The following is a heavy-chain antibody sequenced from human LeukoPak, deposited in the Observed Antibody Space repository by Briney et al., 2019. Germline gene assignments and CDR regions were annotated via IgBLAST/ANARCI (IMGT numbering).Heavy chain of an antibody. D-gene: IGHD6-13*01. J-gene: IGHJ4*02. Sequence: PGRSLRLSCTASGFTFSTYAMHWVRQAPGKGLGWVAVISYDGSNKYYTDSVKGRFTISRDNAKNSLYLQMNSLRAEDTAVYYCARAVGIAAAAPFDYWGQGTLVTVSS. CDR1: GFTFSTYA. V-gene: IGHV3-30-3*01. CDR3: ARAVGIAAAAPFDY. CDR2: ISYDGSNK.